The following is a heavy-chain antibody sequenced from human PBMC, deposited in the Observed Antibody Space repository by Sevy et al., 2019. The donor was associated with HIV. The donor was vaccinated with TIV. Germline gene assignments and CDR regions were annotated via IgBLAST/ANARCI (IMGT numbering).Heavy chain of an antibody. V-gene: IGHV3-53*01. D-gene: IGHD3-16*01. CDR1: GFTVSSNY. Sequence: GGSLRLSCAASGFTVSSNYMSWVRQAPGKGLEWVSVIYSGGSTYYADSVKGRFTISIDNSKNTLYLQMNSLRDEDTAGYYCARVAAGGFGGWGKGTMVTVSS. J-gene: IGHJ6*04. CDR2: IYSGGST. CDR3: ARVAAGGFGG.